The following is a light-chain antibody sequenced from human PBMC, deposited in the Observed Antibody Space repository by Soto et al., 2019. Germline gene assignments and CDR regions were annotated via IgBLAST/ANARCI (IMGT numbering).Light chain of an antibody. Sequence: QSVLAQPPSASGSPGQSVTISCTGTSSDVGGYNYVSWYQHHPGKAPKLIIYINNQRPSGVPDRFSGSKSATSASLAISGLRSEDEADYYCAAWDDSLNGYVFGAGTKVT. J-gene: IGLJ1*01. CDR2: INN. CDR1: SSDVGGYNY. V-gene: IGLV2-8*01. CDR3: AAWDDSLNGYV.